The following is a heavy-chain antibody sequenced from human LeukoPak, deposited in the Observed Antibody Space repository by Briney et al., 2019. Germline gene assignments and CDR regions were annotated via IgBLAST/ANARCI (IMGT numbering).Heavy chain of an antibody. CDR1: GGSVSNSY. V-gene: IGHV4-4*07. CDR3: ARGRGGYDFDH. Sequence: SETLSLTCTVSGGSVSNSYWNWIRQPAGKGLEWIGRIYTTGSANYNPSLKSRVTISVDTSKNQFSLKLSSVTAADAAVYYCARGRGGYDFDHWGQGTPITVSS. J-gene: IGHJ4*02. D-gene: IGHD5-12*01. CDR2: IYTTGSA.